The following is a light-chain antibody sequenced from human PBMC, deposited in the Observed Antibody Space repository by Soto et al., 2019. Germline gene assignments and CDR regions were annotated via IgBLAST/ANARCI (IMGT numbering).Light chain of an antibody. Sequence: QSALTQPASGCGAPGQSITISCTGTSSDVGAYNFVSWHQQHPGKAPKLMMYNVYDRPSGISYRFSGSKSGNTASLTISGLQSEDEADYYCSAYTVSRTYVFGTGTKLTVL. CDR1: SSDVGAYNF. CDR2: NVY. CDR3: SAYTVSRTYV. J-gene: IGLJ1*01. V-gene: IGLV2-14*03.